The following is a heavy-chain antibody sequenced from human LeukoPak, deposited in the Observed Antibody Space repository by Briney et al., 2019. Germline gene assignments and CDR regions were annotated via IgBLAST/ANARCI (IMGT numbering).Heavy chain of an antibody. Sequence: HAGRSLRLSCAASGFTFNTYAMHWVRQAPGKRLQWVAVVWYDGSDTYYGDSVKGRFTISRDNSKNTLYLQMNSLRGEDTAVYYCARGGSTWCYFDYWGQGTLVTVSS. CDR3: ARGGSTWCYFDY. V-gene: IGHV3-33*01. D-gene: IGHD6-13*01. J-gene: IGHJ4*02. CDR2: VWYDGSDT. CDR1: GFTFNTYA.